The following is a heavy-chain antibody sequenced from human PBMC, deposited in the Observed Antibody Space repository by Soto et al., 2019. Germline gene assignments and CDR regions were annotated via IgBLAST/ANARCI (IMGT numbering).Heavy chain of an antibody. CDR3: ARDLPGYYDSSGYPRAPGY. V-gene: IGHV1-18*01. D-gene: IGHD3-22*01. J-gene: IGHJ4*02. Sequence: ASVKVSCKASGYTFTSYGISWVRQAPGQGLEWMGWTSAYNGNTNYAQKLQGRVTMTTDTSTSTAYMELRSLRSDDTAVYYCARDLPGYYDSSGYPRAPGYWGQGTLVTVSS. CDR2: TSAYNGNT. CDR1: GYTFTSYG.